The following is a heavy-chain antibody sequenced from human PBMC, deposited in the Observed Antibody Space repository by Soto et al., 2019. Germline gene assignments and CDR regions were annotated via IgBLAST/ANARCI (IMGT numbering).Heavy chain of an antibody. J-gene: IGHJ5*02. Sequence: QVQLQESGPGLVKPSETLSLTCAVSGGSISTNDWWPWVRQPPGKGLEWIGDIHHTGSTTNSSTSLQRRVTIAIVKSEDQFSLRLTSVTAAATAVYYCATRDCTNNVCHFPWGQGTLVTVSS. D-gene: IGHD2-8*01. V-gene: IGHV4-4*02. CDR1: GGSISTNDW. CDR3: ATRDCTNNVCHFP. CDR2: IHHTGSTT.